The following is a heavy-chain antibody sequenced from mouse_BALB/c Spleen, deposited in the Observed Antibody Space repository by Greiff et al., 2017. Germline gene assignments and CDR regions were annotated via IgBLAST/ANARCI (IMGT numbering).Heavy chain of an antibody. CDR1: GFTFSSFG. Sequence: EVKVVESGGGLVQPGGSRKLSCAASGFTFSSFGMHWVRQAPEKGLEWVAYISSGSSTIYYADTVKGRFTISRDNPKNTLFLQMTSLRSEDTAMYYCARYGGNYGTWYAMDYWGQGTSVTVSS. CDR2: ISSGSSTI. D-gene: IGHD1-1*02. J-gene: IGHJ4*01. CDR3: ARYGGNYGTWYAMDY. V-gene: IGHV5-17*02.